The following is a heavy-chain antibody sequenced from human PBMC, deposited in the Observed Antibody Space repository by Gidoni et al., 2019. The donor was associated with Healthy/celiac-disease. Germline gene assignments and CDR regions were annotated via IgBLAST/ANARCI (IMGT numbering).Heavy chain of an antibody. V-gene: IGHV4-31*03. CDR2: IYYSGST. D-gene: IGHD3-16*01. Sequence: QVQLQESGPGLVKPSPTLSLHSPVSCGSISSGGYYWSWIRQHPGKGLEWIGYIYYSGSTDYNPSLKSRVTRSVDTSKNQFSMKLSSVTAADTAVYYCARAIRLHVKSLPLDFDYWGQGTLVTVSS. CDR1: CGSISSGGYY. CDR3: ARAIRLHVKSLPLDFDY. J-gene: IGHJ4*02.